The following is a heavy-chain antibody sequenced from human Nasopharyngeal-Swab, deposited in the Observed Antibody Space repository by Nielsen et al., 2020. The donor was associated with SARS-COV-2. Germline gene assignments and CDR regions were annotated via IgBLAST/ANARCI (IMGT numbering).Heavy chain of an antibody. D-gene: IGHD3-10*01. Sequence: GESLKISCAASGFTFRNYAMSWVRQAPGKGLEWVSAITAFSGASTYYADSVKGRFTISRDNSKNTLYLQMNSLRAEDTAVYYCAKKGQWFGESWTFDYWGQGTLVTVSS. V-gene: IGHV3-23*01. CDR1: GFTFRNYA. J-gene: IGHJ4*02. CDR3: AKKGQWFGESWTFDY. CDR2: ITAFSGAST.